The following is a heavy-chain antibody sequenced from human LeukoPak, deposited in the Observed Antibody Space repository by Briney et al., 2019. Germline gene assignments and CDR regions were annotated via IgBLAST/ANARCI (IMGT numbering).Heavy chain of an antibody. D-gene: IGHD3-22*01. CDR2: IIPIFGTA. V-gene: IGHV1-69*05. J-gene: IGHJ4*02. CDR1: GGTFSSYA. CDR3: AAHNYYDSSGYYYLDY. Sequence: ASVKVSCKASGGTFSSYAISWVRQAPGQGLEWMGRIIPIFGTANYAQKFQGRVTITTDESTSTAYMELSSLRSEDTAVYYCAAHNYYDSSGYYYLDYWGQGTLVTVSS.